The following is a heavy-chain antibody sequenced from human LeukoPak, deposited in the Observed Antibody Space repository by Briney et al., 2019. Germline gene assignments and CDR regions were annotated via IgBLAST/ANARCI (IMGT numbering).Heavy chain of an antibody. Sequence: ASVKVSCKASGYTFTSYYMHWVRQAPGQGLEWMGIINPSGGSTSYAQQFQGRVTMTRDMSTSTVYMELSSLRSEDTAVYYCARVPRYYDSSGYAFDIWGQGTMVTVSS. CDR1: GYTFTSYY. CDR3: ARVPRYYDSSGYAFDI. V-gene: IGHV1-46*01. D-gene: IGHD3-22*01. CDR2: INPSGGST. J-gene: IGHJ3*02.